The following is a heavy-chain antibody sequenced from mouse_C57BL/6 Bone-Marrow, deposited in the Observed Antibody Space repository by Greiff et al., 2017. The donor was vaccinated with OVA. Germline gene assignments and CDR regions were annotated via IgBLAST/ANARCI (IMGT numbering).Heavy chain of an antibody. CDR1: GFNIKDDY. CDR2: IDPENGDT. Sequence: VQLQQSGAELVRPGASVKLSCTASGFNIKDDYMHWVKQRPEQGLEWIGWIDPENGDTEYASKFQGKATITADTSSNTAYLQLSSRTSEDTAVYYCTTFYDGYWYFDVWGTGTTVTVSS. J-gene: IGHJ1*03. D-gene: IGHD2-3*01. CDR3: TTFYDGYWYFDV. V-gene: IGHV14-4*01.